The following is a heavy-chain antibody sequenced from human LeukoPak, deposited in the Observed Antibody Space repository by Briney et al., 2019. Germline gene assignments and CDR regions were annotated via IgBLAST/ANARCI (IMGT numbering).Heavy chain of an antibody. V-gene: IGHV3-23*01. J-gene: IGHJ6*02. CDR3: AKGFGSSFYYGVDV. D-gene: IGHD3-10*01. CDR1: GFTFSSNA. CDR2: ITGSGATT. Sequence: GGSLRLSCTASGFTFSSNAMSWVRQAPGKGLEWVSVITGSGATTYYADSVKGRFTISRDNSKTTLYLQMDSLRAEDTAVYYCAKGFGSSFYYGVDVWGQGTTVTVSS.